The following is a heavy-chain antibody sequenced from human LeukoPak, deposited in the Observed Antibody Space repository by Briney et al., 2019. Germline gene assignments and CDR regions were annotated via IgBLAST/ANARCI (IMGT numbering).Heavy chain of an antibody. D-gene: IGHD3-10*02. CDR2: IYSSGST. CDR3: ASHYCVSCTSDAFDI. J-gene: IGHJ3*02. CDR1: GDSISSYY. Sequence: PSETLSLTCTVSGDSISSYYCTWIRQPAGRGLEWIGRIYSSGSTSYNPSLKSRVTMSVDTSKSQFSLNLTSVTAADTAVYYCASHYCVSCTSDAFDIWGQGTMVTVSS. V-gene: IGHV4-4*07.